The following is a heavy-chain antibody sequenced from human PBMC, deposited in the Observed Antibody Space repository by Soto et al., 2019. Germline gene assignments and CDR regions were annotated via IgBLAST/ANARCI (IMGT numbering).Heavy chain of an antibody. CDR3: AKLSPSRMGWETAMATCMDV. Sequence: EVQLLESGGGLIQPGGSPRLSCAASGFTLSSYAMSWVRQAPGKGLEWVSAISGSGNNTYYADSVKGRFTISRDKSKNTLDLQMNSLRAEDTAIYYCAKLSPSRMGWETAMATCMDVWGQGTTVTVSS. CDR1: GFTLSSYA. V-gene: IGHV3-23*01. D-gene: IGHD5-18*01. J-gene: IGHJ6*02. CDR2: ISGSGNNT.